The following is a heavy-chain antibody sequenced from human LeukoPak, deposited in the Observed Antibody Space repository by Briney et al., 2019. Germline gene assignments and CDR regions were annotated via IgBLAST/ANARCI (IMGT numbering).Heavy chain of an antibody. D-gene: IGHD5-18*01. Sequence: GGSLRLSCVASGIRFNIYAMSWVRQAPGKGLEWVSTISDNGEITIYADSVKGRVTISRDNSKNTVYLEMNSLRAEDTAVYYCAKDVRGGDRAIEPIDYRGQGTLVTVSS. CDR1: GIRFNIYA. CDR2: ISDNGEIT. J-gene: IGHJ4*02. V-gene: IGHV3-23*01. CDR3: AKDVRGGDRAIEPIDY.